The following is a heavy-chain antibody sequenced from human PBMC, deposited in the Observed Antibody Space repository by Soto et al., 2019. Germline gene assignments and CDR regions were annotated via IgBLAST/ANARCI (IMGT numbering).Heavy chain of an antibody. D-gene: IGHD6-19*01. CDR2: ISFDGSRK. CDR1: GFSFSDYG. V-gene: IGHV3-30-3*01. Sequence: QVRLVESGGGVVQPGRSLRLSCEASGFSFSDYGIHWVRQAPGKGLEWVALISFDGSRKYYADSVKGRSTLSRDNAWNTVDLQMSSLRPEDMAVYYCVQGVSVAGTRNHYDMGVWGQGTTVTVSS. J-gene: IGHJ6*02. CDR3: VQGVSVAGTRNHYDMGV.